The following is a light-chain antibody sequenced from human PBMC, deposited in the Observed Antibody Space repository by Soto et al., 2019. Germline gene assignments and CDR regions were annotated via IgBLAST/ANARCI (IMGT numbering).Light chain of an antibody. Sequence: QSVLTQPPSASGTPGQRVTISCSGIRSNIGSNFVNWYQKRPGTAPKLLIHSNNERPSGVPGRFSGSKSGTSASLAISGLQSEDEADYYCASWDDDLNGLLFGGGTKLTVL. CDR1: RSNIGSNF. V-gene: IGLV1-44*01. CDR2: SNN. CDR3: ASWDDDLNGLL. J-gene: IGLJ2*01.